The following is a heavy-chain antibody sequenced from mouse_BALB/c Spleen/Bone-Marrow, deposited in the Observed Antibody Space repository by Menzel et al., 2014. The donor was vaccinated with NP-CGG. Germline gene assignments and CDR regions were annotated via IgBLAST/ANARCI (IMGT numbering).Heavy chain of an antibody. D-gene: IGHD4-1*01. V-gene: IGHV1-54*01. J-gene: IGHJ4*01. CDR2: INPGSGGA. CDR3: ARELGRRAMDY. Sequence: QVQLQQSGAELVRPGTSVQVSCKASGYAFTNXWXEWIKQRPXQGLEWIGAINPGSGGANYNEKFKGKATLTADKSSSTAYIQFSSLTSDDSAVYFCARELGRRAMDYWGQGTSVTVSS. CDR1: GYAFTNXW.